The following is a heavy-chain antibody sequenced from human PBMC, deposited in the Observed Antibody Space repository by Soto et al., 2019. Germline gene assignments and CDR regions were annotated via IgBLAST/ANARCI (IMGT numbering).Heavy chain of an antibody. D-gene: IGHD2-2*01. V-gene: IGHV4-34*01. CDR3: VRVLSMLGGNKLRYRTSTGCYYYYYYMDV. J-gene: IGHJ6*03. CDR2: INHSGNT. Sequence: SSEMLSLTCAVYGGSFSDYYWSWLRQPPGKGPEWIGEINHSGNTKYNPSLESRVTISVDTSKNQFSLKLNSVSAEDTAVYYCVRVLSMLGGNKLRYRTSTGCYYYYYYMDVWGKGTTVTVSS. CDR1: GGSFSDYY.